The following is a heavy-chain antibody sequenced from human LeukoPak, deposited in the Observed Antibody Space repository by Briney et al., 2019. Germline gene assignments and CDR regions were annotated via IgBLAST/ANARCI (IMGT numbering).Heavy chain of an antibody. J-gene: IGHJ4*02. CDR2: ISTSGGST. CDR1: GFTFSSYA. V-gene: IGHV3-23*01. Sequence: GGSLRLSCAASGFTFSSYAMSWVRQAPGKGLEWVSGISTSGGSTYYTDSVKGWFTISRDNSKKTLYLQMNSLRAEDTAVYYCAKDPFVFESGSYLIDYWGQGTLVTVSS. CDR3: AKDPFVFESGSYLIDY. D-gene: IGHD1-26*01.